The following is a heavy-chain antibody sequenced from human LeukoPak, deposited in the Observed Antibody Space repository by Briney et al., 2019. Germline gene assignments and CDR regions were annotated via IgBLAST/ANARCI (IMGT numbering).Heavy chain of an antibody. CDR3: AREMMEEVVVVPAALDY. CDR2: IIXXLGKA. J-gene: IGHJ4*02. V-gene: IGHV1-69*04. Sequence: RXAPXQXXXXXXRIIXXLGKANYAQKFKGRVTITAEKSKSTAYMEMSRLRSEDTAVYYCAREMMEEVVVVPAALDYWGQGTLVTVSS. D-gene: IGHD2-2*01.